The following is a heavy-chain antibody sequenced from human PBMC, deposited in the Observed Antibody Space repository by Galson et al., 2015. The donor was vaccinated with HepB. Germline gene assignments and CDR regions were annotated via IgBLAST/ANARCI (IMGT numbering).Heavy chain of an antibody. CDR2: IKSKTDGETT. D-gene: IGHD2-8*02. V-gene: IGHV3-15*01. CDR3: TTDVYYSTYWSWLDP. CDR1: GFPFNHAW. Sequence: LRLSCAASGFPFNHAWMTWVRQAPGLGLEWVGRIKSKTDGETTDYAAPVKGRFTISRDDSKNRLYLQMNSLKTEDTAVYYCTTDVYYSTYWSWLDPWGQGTLVTVSS. J-gene: IGHJ5*02.